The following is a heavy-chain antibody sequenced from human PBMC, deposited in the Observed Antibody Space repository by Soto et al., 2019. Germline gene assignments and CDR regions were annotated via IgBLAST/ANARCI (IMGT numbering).Heavy chain of an antibody. CDR1: GGSISSYY. D-gene: IGHD5-12*01. CDR3: ARIPFNRGYSGYGYSPYFDY. CDR2: IYYSGST. J-gene: IGHJ4*02. V-gene: IGHV4-59*01. Sequence: SETLSLTCTVSGGSISSYYWSWIRQPPGKGLEWIGYIYYSGSTNYNPSLKSRVTISVDTSKNQFSLKLSSVTAADTAVYYCARIPFNRGYSGYGYSPYFDYWGQGTLVTVSS.